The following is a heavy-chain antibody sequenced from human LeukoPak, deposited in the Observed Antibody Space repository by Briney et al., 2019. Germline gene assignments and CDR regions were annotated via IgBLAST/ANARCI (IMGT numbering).Heavy chain of an antibody. V-gene: IGHV4-34*01. Sequence: SETLSLTCTVSGGSFGSGSYYWSWIRQPPGKGLEWIGEINHSGSTNYNPSLKSRVTISVDTSKNQFSLKLSSVTAADTAVYYCARGRHCSGGSCSFDYWGQGTLVTVSS. D-gene: IGHD2-15*01. CDR1: GGSFGSGSYY. CDR2: INHSGST. CDR3: ARGRHCSGGSCSFDY. J-gene: IGHJ4*02.